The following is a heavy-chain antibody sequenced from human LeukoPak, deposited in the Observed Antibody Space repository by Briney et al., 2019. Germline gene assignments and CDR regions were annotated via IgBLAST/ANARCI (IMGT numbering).Heavy chain of an antibody. D-gene: IGHD1-14*01. CDR1: GFTFTSYW. Sequence: GGSLTLSCATSGFTFTSYWMHWVRQVAGKGLVWLARVDHGGSGTNYADSVKGRFTISRDNAKSTVYLQMNSLRVEDTAVYYCITDLGWGQGTLVTVSS. J-gene: IGHJ4*02. CDR3: ITDLG. CDR2: VDHGGSGT. V-gene: IGHV3-74*01.